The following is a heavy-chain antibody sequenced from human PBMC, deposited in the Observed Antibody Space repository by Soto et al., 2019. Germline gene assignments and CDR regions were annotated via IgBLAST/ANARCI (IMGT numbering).Heavy chain of an antibody. V-gene: IGHV4-4*02. D-gene: IGHD3-9*01. CDR1: GGSISSSNW. CDR2: IYHSGST. J-gene: IGHJ4*02. CDR3: ARDMRDYDILSGYYNANYFDY. Sequence: ASETLSLTCAVSGGSISSSNWWSWVRQPPGKGLEWIGEIYHSGSTNYNPSLKSRVTISVDKSKNQFSLKLSSVTAADTAVYYCARDMRDYDILSGYYNANYFDYWGQGTLVTVSS.